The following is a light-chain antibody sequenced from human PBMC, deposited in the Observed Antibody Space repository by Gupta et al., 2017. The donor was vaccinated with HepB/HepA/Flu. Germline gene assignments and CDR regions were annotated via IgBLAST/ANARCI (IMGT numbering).Light chain of an antibody. J-gene: IGLJ2*01. Sequence: QSVLTPPPSASGTPGQRVTISCFGSSSNIGSNTVNWYQQLPGTAPKLLIYSNNQRPSGVPDRFSGSKSGTSASLAISGLQSEDEADYYCAAWDDSLNGVVFGGGTKLTVL. CDR3: AAWDDSLNGVV. CDR2: SNN. CDR1: SSNIGSNT. V-gene: IGLV1-44*01.